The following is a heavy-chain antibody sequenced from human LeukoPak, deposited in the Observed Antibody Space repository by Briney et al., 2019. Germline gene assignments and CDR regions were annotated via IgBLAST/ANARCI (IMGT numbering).Heavy chain of an antibody. CDR1: GFTLSNYG. V-gene: IGHV3-23*01. CDR2: ISGAGITT. CDR3: AKDLGPVVVVPAALYYGMDV. D-gene: IGHD2-2*01. J-gene: IGHJ6*02. Sequence: GGSLRLSCAASGFTLSNYGMSWVRQAPGKGLEWVSAISGAGITTYYADSVKGRFTISRDNSKNTLYLQMNSLRAEDTAVYYCAKDLGPVVVVPAALYYGMDVWGQGTTVTVSS.